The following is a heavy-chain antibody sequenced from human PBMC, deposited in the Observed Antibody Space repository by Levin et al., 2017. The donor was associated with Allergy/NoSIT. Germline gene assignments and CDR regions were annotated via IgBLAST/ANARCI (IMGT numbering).Heavy chain of an antibody. CDR3: AKGLNWGSPNTFDY. J-gene: IGHJ4*02. CDR1: GFTFGDYA. CDR2: INCNRDKI. D-gene: IGHD7-27*01. V-gene: IGHV3-9*01. Sequence: LSLTCAASGFTFGDYAMHWVRQAPGKGLEWVSGINCNRDKIGYADSVRARFTISRDNAKNSLYLQMNSLGPEDTAVYDCAKGLNWGSPNTFDYWGQGTLVTVSS.